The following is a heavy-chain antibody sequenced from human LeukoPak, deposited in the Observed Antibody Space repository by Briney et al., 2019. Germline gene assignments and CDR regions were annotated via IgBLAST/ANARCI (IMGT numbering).Heavy chain of an antibody. J-gene: IGHJ4*02. D-gene: IGHD6-19*01. Sequence: ASVKVSCKASGGTFSSYAISWVRQAPGQGLEWMGWINPNSGGTNYAQKFQGRVTMTRDTSISTAYMELSRLRSDDTAVYYCARDLGEAVAGSFDYWGQGTLVTVSS. CDR2: INPNSGGT. V-gene: IGHV1-2*02. CDR1: GGTFSSYA. CDR3: ARDLGEAVAGSFDY.